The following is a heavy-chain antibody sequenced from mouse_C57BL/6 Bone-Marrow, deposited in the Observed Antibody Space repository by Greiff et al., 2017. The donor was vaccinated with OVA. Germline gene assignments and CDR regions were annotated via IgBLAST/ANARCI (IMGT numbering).Heavy chain of an antibody. J-gene: IGHJ2*01. Sequence: VQLQESGAELARPGASVKLSCKASGYTFTSYGISWVKQRTGQGLEWIGEIYPRSGNTYYNEKFKGKATLTAEKSSSTAYMELRSLTSEDSAVYFCARPSPTTVVAPYYFDYWGQGTTLTVSS. CDR2: IYPRSGNT. D-gene: IGHD1-1*01. V-gene: IGHV1-81*01. CDR3: ARPSPTTVVAPYYFDY. CDR1: GYTFTSYG.